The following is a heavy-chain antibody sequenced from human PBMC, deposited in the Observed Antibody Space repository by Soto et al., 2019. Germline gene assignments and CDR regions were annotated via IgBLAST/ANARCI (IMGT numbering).Heavy chain of an antibody. CDR2: ISGSGGST. CDR3: ARGVVVGQGPYYYYGMDV. CDR1: GFTFSSYA. V-gene: IGHV3-23*01. Sequence: GGSLRLSCAASGFTFSSYAMSWVRQAPGKGLEWVSAISGSGGSTYYADSVKGRFTISRDNSKNTLYLQMNSLRAEDTAEYYCARGVVVGQGPYYYYGMDVWGQGTTVTVSS. J-gene: IGHJ6*02. D-gene: IGHD3-22*01.